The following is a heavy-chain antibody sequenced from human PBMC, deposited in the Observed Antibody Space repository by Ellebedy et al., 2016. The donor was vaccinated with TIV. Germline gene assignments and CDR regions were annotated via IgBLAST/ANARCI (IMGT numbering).Heavy chain of an antibody. CDR2: IYYSGST. Sequence: SETLSLTXTVSGGFISSSSYYWGWIRQPPGKGLEWIGSIYYSGSTYYNPSLKSRVTISVDTSKNQFSLKLSSVTAADTAVYYCARPYSSSRGRPTYYYYYMDVWGKGTTVTVSS. CDR1: GGFISSSSYY. CDR3: ARPYSSSRGRPTYYYYYMDV. D-gene: IGHD6-13*01. V-gene: IGHV4-39*01. J-gene: IGHJ6*03.